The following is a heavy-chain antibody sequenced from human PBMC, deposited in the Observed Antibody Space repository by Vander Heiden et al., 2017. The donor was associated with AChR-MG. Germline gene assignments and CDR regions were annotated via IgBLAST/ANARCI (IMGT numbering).Heavy chain of an antibody. CDR3: ARRFRKTAAGTGGMDV. V-gene: IGHV4-39*01. J-gene: IGHJ6*02. D-gene: IGHD6-13*01. Sequence: QLQLQESGPGLVKPSETLSLTCTVSGGSISSSSYYWGWIRQPPGKGLEWIGSIYYSGSTYYNPSLKSRVTISVDTSKNQFSLKLSSVTAADTAVYYCARRFRKTAAGTGGMDVWGQGTTVTVSS. CDR1: GGSISSSSYY. CDR2: IYYSGST.